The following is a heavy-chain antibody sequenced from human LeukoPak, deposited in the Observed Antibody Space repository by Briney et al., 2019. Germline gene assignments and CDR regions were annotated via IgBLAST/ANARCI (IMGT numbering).Heavy chain of an antibody. CDR2: IYSGGST. CDR3: ARVGQQWEPLDY. CDR1: GFTVSSNY. J-gene: IGHJ4*02. D-gene: IGHD6-19*01. V-gene: IGHV3-66*01. Sequence: GGSLRLSCAASGFTVSSNYMSWVRQAPGKGLEWVSVIYSGGSTYYADSVKSRFTISRDNSKNTLYLQMNSLRAEDTAVYYCARVGQQWEPLDYWGQGTLVTVSS.